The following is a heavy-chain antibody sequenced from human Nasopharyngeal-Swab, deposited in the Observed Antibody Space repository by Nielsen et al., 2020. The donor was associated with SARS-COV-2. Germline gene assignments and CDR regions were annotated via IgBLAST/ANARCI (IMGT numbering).Heavy chain of an antibody. Sequence: GESLKISCAGSGFTFSNYAMNWVRQAPGKGLEWVSSISGSGGSTYYADSVKGRFTISRDNSKNTLCLQMNSLRAEDTAVYYCAKGPDKYSGSYLWGVGYFDYWGQGTLVTVSS. CDR3: AKGPDKYSGSYLWGVGYFDY. D-gene: IGHD1-26*01. CDR1: GFTFSNYA. J-gene: IGHJ4*02. CDR2: ISGSGGST. V-gene: IGHV3-23*01.